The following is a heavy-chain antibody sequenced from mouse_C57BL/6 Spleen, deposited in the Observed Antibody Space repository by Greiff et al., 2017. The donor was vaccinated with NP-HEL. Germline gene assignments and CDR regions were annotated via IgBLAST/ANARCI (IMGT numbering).Heavy chain of an antibody. CDR2: IHPNSGST. CDR3: ARGGYYGSFDV. D-gene: IGHD1-1*01. Sequence: VQLQQPGAELVKPGASVKLSCKASGYTFTSYWMHWVKQRPGQGLEWIGMIHPNSGSTNYNEKFKSKATLTVDKSSSTSYMQLSSLTSEDSAVYYCARGGYYGSFDVWGTGTTVTVSS. V-gene: IGHV1-64*01. CDR1: GYTFTSYW. J-gene: IGHJ1*03.